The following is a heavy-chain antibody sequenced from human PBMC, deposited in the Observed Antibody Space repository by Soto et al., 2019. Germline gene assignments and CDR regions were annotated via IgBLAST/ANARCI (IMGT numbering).Heavy chain of an antibody. J-gene: IGHJ6*02. D-gene: IGHD6-19*01. CDR2: LYPGDSDS. Sequence: PGESLKISCKGSGYSFTSYWIGWVRQMPGKGLEWSVSLYPGDSDSRYIPSLQGQVTISADNSISTAYLQWSSLKASDTAMYYCAKALGTVAGTSDYYYGMCVFGQGTPVTVSS. V-gene: IGHV5-51*01. CDR1: GYSFTSYW. CDR3: AKALGTVAGTSDYYYGMCV.